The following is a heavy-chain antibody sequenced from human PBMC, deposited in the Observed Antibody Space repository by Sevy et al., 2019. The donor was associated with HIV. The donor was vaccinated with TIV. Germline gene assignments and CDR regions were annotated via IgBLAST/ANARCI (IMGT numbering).Heavy chain of an antibody. J-gene: IGHJ4*02. CDR2: IYPSDSDI. CDR1: GYRFTSYW. D-gene: IGHD3-22*01. Sequence: GESLKISCKGSGYRFTSYWIGWVRQMPGKGLEWMGIIYPSDSDIRYSPSFQGQVTISADKSINTAYLQWSSLKASDTAMYFCARRGYDSSGYPQYYFDYWAQGTLVTVSS. CDR3: ARRGYDSSGYPQYYFDY. V-gene: IGHV5-51*01.